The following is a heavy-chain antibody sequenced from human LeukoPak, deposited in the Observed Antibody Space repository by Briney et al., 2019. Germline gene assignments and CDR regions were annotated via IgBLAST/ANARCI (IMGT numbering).Heavy chain of an antibody. V-gene: IGHV3-23*01. J-gene: IGHJ4*02. CDR2: ISGSGGST. CDR1: GFTFSSYA. CDR3: AKAPSGPYYYDGSGYYYGPSYFDY. Sequence: GGSLRLSCAASGFTFSSYAMSWVRQAPGKGLEWVSAISGSGGSTYYADSVKGRFTISRDNSKNTLYLQMNSLRAEDTAVYYCAKAPSGPYYYDGSGYYYGPSYFDYWGQGTLVTVSS. D-gene: IGHD3-22*01.